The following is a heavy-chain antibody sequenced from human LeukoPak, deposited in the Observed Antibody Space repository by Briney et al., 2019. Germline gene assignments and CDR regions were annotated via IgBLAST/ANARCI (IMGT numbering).Heavy chain of an antibody. Sequence: PGGSLRLSCTASALNVSSSYMSWVRQAPGKGLEWVSLIYSGGSTYYADSVKGRFTISRDNSKNTLYLQMNSLRAEDTAVYYCARKRNSYFDYWGQGTLVTVSS. D-gene: IGHD1-1*01. CDR2: IYSGGST. CDR1: ALNVSSSY. V-gene: IGHV3-53*01. J-gene: IGHJ4*02. CDR3: ARKRNSYFDY.